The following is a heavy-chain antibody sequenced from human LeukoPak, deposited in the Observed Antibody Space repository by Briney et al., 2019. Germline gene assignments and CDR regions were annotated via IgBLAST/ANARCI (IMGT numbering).Heavy chain of an antibody. Sequence: ASVTVSCTASGYTFTSYGISWVRQAPGQGLEWMGWISAYNGNTNYAQKFQGRVTMTTDTSTSTAYMELRSLRSDDTAVYYCARTGQQLWFDPWGQGTLVTVSS. CDR3: ARTGQQLWFDP. J-gene: IGHJ5*02. V-gene: IGHV1-18*01. CDR2: ISAYNGNT. D-gene: IGHD6-13*01. CDR1: GYTFTSYG.